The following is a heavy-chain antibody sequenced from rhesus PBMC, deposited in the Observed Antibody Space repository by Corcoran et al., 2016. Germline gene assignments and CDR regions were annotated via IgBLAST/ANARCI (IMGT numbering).Heavy chain of an antibody. Sequence: QVQLQESGPGLVKPSETLSLTCAVSGGSISSNYWRWIRQPPGKGLEWIGRIYGSSGRPTYHPPLTSQVTITTATSKNQFSLKLGSVTAADTAVYYCAGGIAAAGPYYFDYWGQGVLVTVSS. V-gene: IGHV4-147*01. CDR3: AGGIAAAGPYYFDY. D-gene: IGHD6-31*01. J-gene: IGHJ4*01. CDR1: GGSISSNY. CDR2: IYGSSGRP.